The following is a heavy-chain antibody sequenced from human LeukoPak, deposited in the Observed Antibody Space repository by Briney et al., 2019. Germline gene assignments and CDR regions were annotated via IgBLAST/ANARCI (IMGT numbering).Heavy chain of an antibody. V-gene: IGHV3-30*02. CDR2: IRYDGSNK. CDR1: GFTFSSYG. Sequence: PGGSLRLSCAASGFTFSSYGMHWVRQAPGKGLEWVAFIRYDGSNKYYADSVKGRFTISRDNSKNTLYLQMNSLRAEDTAVYYCAKDRREYSSGWYLVYWGQGTLVTVSS. CDR3: AKDRREYSSGWYLVY. J-gene: IGHJ4*02. D-gene: IGHD6-19*01.